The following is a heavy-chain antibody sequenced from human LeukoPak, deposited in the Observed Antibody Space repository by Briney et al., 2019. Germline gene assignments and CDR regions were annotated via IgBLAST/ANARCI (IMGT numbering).Heavy chain of an antibody. Sequence: PGGSLRLSCAASGFTFSSYGMHRVRQAPGKGLEWVAFIRYDGSNKYYADSVKGRFTISRDNSKNTLYLQMNSLRAEDTAVYYCAKDYSKTSYYGSGTYYRPNWFDPWGQGTLVTVSS. CDR1: GFTFSSYG. J-gene: IGHJ5*02. CDR3: AKDYSKTSYYGSGTYYRPNWFDP. V-gene: IGHV3-30*02. D-gene: IGHD3-10*01. CDR2: IRYDGSNK.